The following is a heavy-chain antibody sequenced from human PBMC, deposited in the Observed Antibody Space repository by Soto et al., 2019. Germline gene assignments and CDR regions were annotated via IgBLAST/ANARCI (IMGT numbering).Heavy chain of an antibody. D-gene: IGHD6-25*01. CDR1: GGSFSGYY. V-gene: IGHV4-34*01. CDR3: ARGIKSGPGLDP. J-gene: IGHJ5*02. CDR2: INHSGST. Sequence: QVQLQQWGAGLLKPSETLSLTCAVYGGSFSGYYWSWIRQPPGKGLEWIGEINHSGSTNYNPSLKSRVTISVDTSKNQFSLKLSSVTAADTAVYYCARGIKSGPGLDPWGQGTLVTVSS.